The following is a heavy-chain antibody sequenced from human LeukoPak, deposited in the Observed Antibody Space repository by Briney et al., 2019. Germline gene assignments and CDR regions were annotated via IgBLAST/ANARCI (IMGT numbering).Heavy chain of an antibody. J-gene: IGHJ3*02. CDR2: VYTSGTT. D-gene: IGHD4-17*01. CDR3: ARDLVTVTKGFDI. Sequence: PSETLSLTCTVSGGSISGYYWSWFRQPAGKGLEWIGRVYTSGTTNYNPSLKSRVTMSIDTSKNQFSLKLTSVTAADTAVYYCARDLVTVTKGFDIWGQGTMVSVSS. V-gene: IGHV4-4*07. CDR1: GGSISGYY.